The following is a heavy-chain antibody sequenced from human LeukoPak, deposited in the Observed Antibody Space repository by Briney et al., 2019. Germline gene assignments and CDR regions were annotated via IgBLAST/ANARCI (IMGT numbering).Heavy chain of an antibody. D-gene: IGHD6-13*01. V-gene: IGHV3-23*01. Sequence: GGSLRLSCAASVFTFSSYATSWVRQAPGKGLEWVSTITGGGSTTYYADSVKGRFTISRDNSKNTLYLQMNSLRAEDTALYYCARESPVAATGRSWFDSWGQGTLVTVSS. CDR1: VFTFSSYA. CDR3: ARESPVAATGRSWFDS. CDR2: ITGGGSTT. J-gene: IGHJ5*01.